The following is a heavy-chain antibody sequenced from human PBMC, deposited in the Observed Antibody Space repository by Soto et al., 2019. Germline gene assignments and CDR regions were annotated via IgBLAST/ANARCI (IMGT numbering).Heavy chain of an antibody. Sequence: LRLSCAASGFTFSSYSMNWVRQAPGKGLEWVSSISSSNSYIYYADSVKGRFTISRDNAKNSLYLQMNSLRAEDTAVYYCARWVSGSYRDIDYWGPGTLVTVSS. CDR3: ARWVSGSYRDIDY. CDR1: GFTFSSYS. CDR2: ISSSNSYI. D-gene: IGHD1-26*01. V-gene: IGHV3-21*01. J-gene: IGHJ4*02.